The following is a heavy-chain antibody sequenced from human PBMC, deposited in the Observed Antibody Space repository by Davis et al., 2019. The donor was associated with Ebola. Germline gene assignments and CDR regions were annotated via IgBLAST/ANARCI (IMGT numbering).Heavy chain of an antibody. CDR2: IKSKIDGGTT. Sequence: GGSLRLSCAASGFTFASAWMSWVRQAPGKGLEWVGRIKSKIDGGTTHYAARVKGRFTISRDDSKNTLYLQMNRLKTEDTALYYCTRGTGTYDWGQGTLVTVST. CDR3: TRGTGTYD. CDR1: GFTFASAW. D-gene: IGHD1-26*01. V-gene: IGHV3-15*06. J-gene: IGHJ4*02.